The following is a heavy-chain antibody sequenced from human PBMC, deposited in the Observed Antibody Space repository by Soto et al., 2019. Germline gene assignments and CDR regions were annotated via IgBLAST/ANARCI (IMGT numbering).Heavy chain of an antibody. V-gene: IGHV1-2*02. CDR2: IGPESGAT. J-gene: IGHJ4*02. Sequence: ASVKVSCKASGGTFTNYAFSWVRQAPGQGLEWMGEIGPESGATRYAQRFQGRVTMTRDMSITTVYMELNNLSPDDTAVYYCGRGRSGQIVVFYWGQGTPVTSPQ. CDR3: GRGRSGQIVVFY. D-gene: IGHD1-26*01. CDR1: GGTFTNYA.